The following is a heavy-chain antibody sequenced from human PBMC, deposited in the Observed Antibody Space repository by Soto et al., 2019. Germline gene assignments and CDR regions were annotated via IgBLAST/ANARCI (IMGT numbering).Heavy chain of an antibody. D-gene: IGHD1-26*01. V-gene: IGHV3-23*01. CDR3: AKDTPFVPTRLTPSQVGGMDV. CDR2: ISGSGGNT. Sequence: EVQLLESGGGLGQPGGSLRLSCTPSGFTFSSYAMTWVRQAPGEGLEWVSAISGSGGNTYYADSVKGRFTSSRDNSKNTLHLQMNSLRAEDTAVYYCAKDTPFVPTRLTPSQVGGMDVWGQGTTVTVSS. CDR1: GFTFSSYA. J-gene: IGHJ6*02.